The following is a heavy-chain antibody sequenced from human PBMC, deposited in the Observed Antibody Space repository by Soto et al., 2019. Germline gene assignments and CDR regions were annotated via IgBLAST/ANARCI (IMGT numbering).Heavy chain of an antibody. V-gene: IGHV1-2*04. CDR1: GYTFTGYY. D-gene: IGHD3-10*01. CDR3: ARERWADYYGSGSPYHHSNWFDP. J-gene: IGHJ5*02. Sequence: ASVKVSCKASGYTFTGYYMHWVRQAPGQGLEWMGWINPNSGGTNYAQKFQGWVTMTRDTSISTAYMELSRLRSDDTAVYYCARERWADYYGSGSPYHHSNWFDPWGQGTLVTVSS. CDR2: INPNSGGT.